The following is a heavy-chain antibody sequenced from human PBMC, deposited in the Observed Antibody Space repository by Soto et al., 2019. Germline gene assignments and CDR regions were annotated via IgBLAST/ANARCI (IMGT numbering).Heavy chain of an antibody. D-gene: IGHD6-13*01. CDR2: INHRGST. CDR1: GGSFSGYY. V-gene: IGHV4-34*01. Sequence: QVQLQQWGAGLLKPSETLSLTCAVYGGSFSGYYWSWIRQPPGKGLEWIGEINHRGSTNYNPSLKSRVTISVDTSKNQFSLKLSSVTAADTAVYYCARALAAAGTRTFDYWGQGTLVTVSS. CDR3: ARALAAAGTRTFDY. J-gene: IGHJ4*02.